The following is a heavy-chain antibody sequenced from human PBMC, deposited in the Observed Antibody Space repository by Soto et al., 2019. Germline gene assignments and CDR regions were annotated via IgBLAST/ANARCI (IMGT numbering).Heavy chain of an antibody. J-gene: IGHJ4*03. Sequence: SQTLSLTCAISGDSVSSKSTAWNWIRQSPSRGLEWLGRTYYTSKWYYDYAVSVKSRITISPDTSKNQFSLQLNSVTPEDTAVYFCAGGLSLSGSFCDSWDQRTLVTVSS. D-gene: IGHD3-3*01. CDR1: GDSVSSKSTA. CDR2: TYYTSKWYY. CDR3: AGGLSLSGSFCDS. V-gene: IGHV6-1*01.